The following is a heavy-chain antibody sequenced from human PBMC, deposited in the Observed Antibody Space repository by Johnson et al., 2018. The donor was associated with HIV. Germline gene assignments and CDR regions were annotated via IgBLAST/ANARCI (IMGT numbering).Heavy chain of an antibody. J-gene: IGHJ3*02. CDR3: ARGISQPYYNFWSGYHYPDAFDI. CDR1: GFTFSSYD. D-gene: IGHD3-3*01. Sequence: VQLVESGGGLVQPGGSLRLSCAASGFTFSSYDMHWVRQATGQGLEWVSAIGTAGDTYSPGSVTGRFTISRENAKNSLYLQMNSLRAGDTAVYYCARGISQPYYNFWSGYHYPDAFDIWGQGTMVTVSS. CDR2: IGTAGDT. V-gene: IGHV3-13*01.